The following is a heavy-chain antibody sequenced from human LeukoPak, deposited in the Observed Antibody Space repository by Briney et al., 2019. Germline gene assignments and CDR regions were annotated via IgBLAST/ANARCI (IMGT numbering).Heavy chain of an antibody. CDR2: ISGSGGST. V-gene: IGHV3-23*01. D-gene: IGHD2-21*02. CDR3: AKVGCGGDCYPHNWFDP. Sequence: GGSLRLSCAASGFTFSSYAMSWVRQAPGKGLEWVSAISGSGGSTYYADSVKGRFTISRDNSKNTLYLQMNSLRAEDTAVYYCAKVGCGGDCYPHNWFDPWGQGTLVTVSS. CDR1: GFTFSSYA. J-gene: IGHJ5*02.